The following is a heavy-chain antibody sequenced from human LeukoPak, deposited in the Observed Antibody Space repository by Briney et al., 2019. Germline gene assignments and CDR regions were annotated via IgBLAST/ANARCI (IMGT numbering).Heavy chain of an antibody. CDR3: AGNYYDSSGYPYYFDY. CDR1: GYSFTSYW. V-gene: IGHV5-51*01. Sequence: GESLKISCKGSGYSFTSYWIGWVRQMPGKGLEWMGIIYPGDSDTRYSPSFQGQVTISADKSISTAYLQWSSLKASDTAMYYCAGNYYDSSGYPYYFDYWGQGTLVTVSS. CDR2: IYPGDSDT. D-gene: IGHD3-22*01. J-gene: IGHJ4*02.